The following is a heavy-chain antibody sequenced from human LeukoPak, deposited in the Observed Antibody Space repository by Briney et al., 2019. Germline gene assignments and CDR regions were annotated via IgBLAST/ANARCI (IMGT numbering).Heavy chain of an antibody. CDR3: AKDHGIAAAGTRFDAFDI. J-gene: IGHJ3*02. D-gene: IGHD6-13*01. V-gene: IGHV3-23*01. CDR2: ISGSGGST. Sequence: GGSLRLSCAASGFTFSSYAMSWVRQAPGKGQEWVSAISGSGGSTYYADSVKGRFTISRDNSKNTLYLQMNSLRAEDTAVYYCAKDHGIAAAGTRFDAFDIWGQGTMVTVSS. CDR1: GFTFSSYA.